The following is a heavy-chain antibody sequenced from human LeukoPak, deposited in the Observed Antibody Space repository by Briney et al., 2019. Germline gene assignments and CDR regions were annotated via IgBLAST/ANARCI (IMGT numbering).Heavy chain of an antibody. J-gene: IGHJ4*02. CDR3: AREMEYYDFWGAGLRTIDY. Sequence: SETLSLTCTVPGGSISSYYWSWIRQPPWKGLECIGRIYTSGSTNYNTSLKSRVTMSVDTSTNQFSLKLSSVTAADTAVYYCAREMEYYDFWGAGLRTIDYWGQGTLVTVSS. CDR1: GGSISSYY. V-gene: IGHV4-4*07. D-gene: IGHD3-3*01. CDR2: IYTSGST.